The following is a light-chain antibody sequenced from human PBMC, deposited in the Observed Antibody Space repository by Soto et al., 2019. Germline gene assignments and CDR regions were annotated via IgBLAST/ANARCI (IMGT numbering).Light chain of an antibody. CDR2: DAS. V-gene: IGKV3-11*01. Sequence: EIVLTQSPATLSLSPGERATLSCRDSRSISSYLAWYQQKPGQAPRLLIYDASNRATGIPARFSGSGSGTDFTLTISSLEPEDFAVYYCQQRFNWPPKYTFGLGTKLEIK. CDR3: QQRFNWPPKYT. CDR1: RSISSY. J-gene: IGKJ2*01.